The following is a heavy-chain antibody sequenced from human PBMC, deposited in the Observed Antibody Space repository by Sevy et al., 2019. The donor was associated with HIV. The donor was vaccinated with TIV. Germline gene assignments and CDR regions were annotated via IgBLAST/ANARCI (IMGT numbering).Heavy chain of an antibody. CDR2: FDPEDGET. D-gene: IGHD3-3*01. CDR1: GYTLTKLP. V-gene: IGHV1-24*01. Sequence: ASVKVSCMVSGYTLTKLPKHWVRQAPGKGLEWMGGFDPEDGETIYPQKFQGRVTMTEDTSTDTAYMELSSLRSEDTAVYYCATLDFWSDYSLYGRDVWGQGTTVTVSS. J-gene: IGHJ6*02. CDR3: ATLDFWSDYSLYGRDV.